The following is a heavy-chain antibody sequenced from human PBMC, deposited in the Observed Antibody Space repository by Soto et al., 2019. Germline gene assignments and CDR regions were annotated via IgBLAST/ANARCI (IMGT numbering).Heavy chain of an antibody. CDR2: IRSKAYGGTT. V-gene: IGHV3-49*03. J-gene: IGHJ3*02. Sequence: GGSLRLSCTTSGFTFGDSGMSWFRQAPGKGLEWGSLIRSKAYGGTTEYAASVKGRFTISRDDSTSIAYMQMNSLKTEDTAVYYFARALRYCTSTSCSFAFDIWGQGTMVTVSS. CDR1: GFTFGDSG. CDR3: ARALRYCTSTSCSFAFDI. D-gene: IGHD2-2*01.